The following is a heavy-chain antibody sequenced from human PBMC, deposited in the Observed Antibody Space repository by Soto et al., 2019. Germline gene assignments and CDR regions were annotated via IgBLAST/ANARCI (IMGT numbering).Heavy chain of an antibody. CDR1: GLSVSSNY. CDR3: ARDQGCGGGDCYNRFDP. D-gene: IGHD2-21*02. CDR2: IYSDGGK. J-gene: IGHJ5*02. V-gene: IGHV3-53*01. Sequence: GGSLRLSCAASGLSVSSNYMSWVRQAPGKGLEWVAGIYSDGGKFYTDSVKGRFTISRDNSKNTLFLQMNSLRAEDTAAYYCARDQGCGGGDCYNRFDPWGQGALVTVSS.